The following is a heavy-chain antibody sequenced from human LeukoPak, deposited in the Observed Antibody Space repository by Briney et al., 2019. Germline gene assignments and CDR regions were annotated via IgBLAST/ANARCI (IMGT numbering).Heavy chain of an antibody. CDR3: ARDDGDTGGYSSGWYLFDY. J-gene: IGHJ4*02. CDR2: INPNSGGT. Sequence: VASVKVCCKASGYTFTGYYMHWVRQAPGQGLEWMGWINPNSGGTNYAQEFQGRVTMTRDTSISTAYMELSRLRSDDTAVYYYARDDGDTGGYSSGWYLFDYWGQGTLVTVSS. CDR1: GYTFTGYY. V-gene: IGHV1-2*02. D-gene: IGHD6-19*01.